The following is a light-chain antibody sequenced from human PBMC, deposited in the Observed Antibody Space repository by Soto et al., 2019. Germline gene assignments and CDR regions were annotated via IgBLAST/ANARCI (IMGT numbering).Light chain of an antibody. CDR1: SSDVGGYNY. V-gene: IGLV2-11*01. Sequence: QSVLTQPRSVSGSPGQSVTISCTGTSSDVGGYNYVSWFQQHPGKAPKLMIYAVTERPSGVPDRFSGSKSGNTASLTISGLQAEDEADYYCCSYAGTFTYVFGTGTKVTVL. CDR3: CSYAGTFTYV. J-gene: IGLJ1*01. CDR2: AVT.